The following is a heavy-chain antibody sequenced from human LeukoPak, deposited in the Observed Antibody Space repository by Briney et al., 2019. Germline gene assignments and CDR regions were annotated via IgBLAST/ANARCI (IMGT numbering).Heavy chain of an antibody. CDR3: AKDSLADIDY. D-gene: IGHD3-16*01. J-gene: IGHJ4*02. CDR2: IRHDGSIK. CDR1: GFIFSTYG. Sequence: GGSQRLSCAASGFIFSTYGMYWVRQAPGKGLEWVAFIRHDGSIKNYADSVKGRSTISRDNSKNTLYLQMNSLRAEDTAVYYCAKDSLADIDYWGQGTLVTVSS. V-gene: IGHV3-30*02.